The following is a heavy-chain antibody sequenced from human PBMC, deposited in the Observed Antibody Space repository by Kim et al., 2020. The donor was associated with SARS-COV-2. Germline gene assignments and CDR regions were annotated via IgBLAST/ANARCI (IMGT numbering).Heavy chain of an antibody. CDR1: GYTFTGYY. D-gene: IGHD2-2*01. CDR2: MNPNSCAT. CDR3: ATGSGYSSTWGPFDY. J-gene: IGHJ4*02. Sequence: ASVKVSCKTSGYTFTGYYMHWVRQAPGQGLEWMGWMNPNSCATYYAQKFQGRVTMTRDTSIGTAYMDLSRLTSDDTAFYYCATGSGYSSTWGPFDYWGQGTLVTVSS. V-gene: IGHV1-2*02.